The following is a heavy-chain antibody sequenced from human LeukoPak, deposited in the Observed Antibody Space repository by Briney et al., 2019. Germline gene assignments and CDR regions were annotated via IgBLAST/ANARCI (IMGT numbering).Heavy chain of an antibody. Sequence: GGSLRLSCAASGFTFSSYAMHWVRQAPGKGLEWVAVISYDGSNKYYADSVKGRFTISRDISKNTLYLQMNSLRAEDTAVYYCASSQVPSVPREMVYWGQGTLVTVSS. CDR1: GFTFSSYA. V-gene: IGHV3-30-3*01. CDR2: ISYDGSNK. J-gene: IGHJ4*02. D-gene: IGHD2-8*01. CDR3: ASSQVPSVPREMVY.